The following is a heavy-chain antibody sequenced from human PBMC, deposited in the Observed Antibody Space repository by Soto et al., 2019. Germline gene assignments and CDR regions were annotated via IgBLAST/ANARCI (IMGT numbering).Heavy chain of an antibody. V-gene: IGHV1-46*01. CDR2: INPSGGST. CDR1: GYTFTSHY. J-gene: IGHJ6*02. D-gene: IGHD3-3*02. Sequence: ASVKVSCKASGYTFTSHYMHWVRQAPGQGLEWMGIINPSGGSTSYAQKFQGRVTMTRDTSTSTVYMELSSLRSEDTAVYYCASRGGNGRQFWSGYYGYYYGMDVWGQGTTVTV. CDR3: ASRGGNGRQFWSGYYGYYYGMDV.